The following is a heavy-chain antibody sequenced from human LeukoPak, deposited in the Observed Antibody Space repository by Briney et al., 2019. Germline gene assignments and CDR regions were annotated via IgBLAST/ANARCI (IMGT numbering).Heavy chain of an antibody. Sequence: PSETLSLTCTVSGGSISSSSYYWGWIRQPPGKGLEWIGSIYYSGSTYYNPSLKSRVTISVDTSKNQFSLKLSSVTAADTAVYYCARAGHYYDILTGYYGLDYWGQGTLVTVSS. CDR2: IYYSGST. D-gene: IGHD3-9*01. V-gene: IGHV4-39*07. J-gene: IGHJ4*02. CDR1: GGSISSSSYY. CDR3: ARAGHYYDILTGYYGLDY.